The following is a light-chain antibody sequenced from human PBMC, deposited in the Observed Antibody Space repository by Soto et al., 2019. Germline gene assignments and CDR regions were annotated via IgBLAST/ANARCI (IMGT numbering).Light chain of an antibody. V-gene: IGKV1-39*01. Sequence: DIQMTQSPSSLSASVGDRVTISCRASQSISSYLNWYQHKAGKAPKLVIYAASSLQSGVPSRFSGSGSGTDFTLTISSLQPEDFATYYCQQSHSTLITFGQGTRLEIK. CDR3: QQSHSTLIT. CDR2: AAS. CDR1: QSISSY. J-gene: IGKJ5*01.